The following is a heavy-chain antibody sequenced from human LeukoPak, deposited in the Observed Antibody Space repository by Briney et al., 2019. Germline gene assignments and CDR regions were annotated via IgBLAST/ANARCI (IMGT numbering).Heavy chain of an antibody. CDR1: GFTFSSYS. V-gene: IGHV3-21*01. CDR2: ISSSSSYI. CDR3: ARDVEDSSGYDY. J-gene: IGHJ4*02. D-gene: IGHD3-22*01. Sequence: NTGGSLGLSCAASGFTFSSYSMNWVRQAPGKGLEWVSSISSSSSYIYYADSVKGRFTISRDNAKNSVYLQMNSLRAEDTAVYYCARDVEDSSGYDYWGQGTLVTVSS.